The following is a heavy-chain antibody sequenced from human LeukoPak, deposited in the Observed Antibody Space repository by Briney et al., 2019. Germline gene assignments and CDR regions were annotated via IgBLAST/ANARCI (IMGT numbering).Heavy chain of an antibody. Sequence: ASVKVSCKASGYTFTSSDINWVRQAAGQGLEWMGWINPNSGRTGYAQKFQGRVTMTENASISTAYMELSSLRFDDTAVYYCARGRSGLAAAGTYDCWGQGTLITVSS. CDR3: ARGRSGLAAAGTYDC. CDR2: INPNSGRT. V-gene: IGHV1-8*01. J-gene: IGHJ4*02. D-gene: IGHD6-25*01. CDR1: GYTFTSSD.